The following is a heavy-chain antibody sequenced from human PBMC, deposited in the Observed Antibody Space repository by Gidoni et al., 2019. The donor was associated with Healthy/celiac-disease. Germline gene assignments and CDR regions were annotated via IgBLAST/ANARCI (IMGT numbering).Heavy chain of an antibody. J-gene: IGHJ5*02. CDR1: GFTFSSYA. V-gene: IGHV3-23*01. D-gene: IGHD5-18*01. CDR3: AKDHGGTWIQLRVGWFDP. Sequence: EVQLLESGGGLVQPGGSLRLSCAASGFTFSSYAMSWVRQAPGKGLEWVSAISGSGGSTYYADSVKGRFTISRDNSKNTLYLQMNSLRAEDTAVYYCAKDHGGTWIQLRVGWFDPWGQGTLVTVSS. CDR2: ISGSGGST.